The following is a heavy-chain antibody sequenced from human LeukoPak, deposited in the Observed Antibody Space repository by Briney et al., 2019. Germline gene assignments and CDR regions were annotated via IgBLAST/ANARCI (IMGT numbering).Heavy chain of an antibody. CDR2: IHYSGST. D-gene: IGHD1-26*01. V-gene: IGHV4-59*01. CDR1: GGSISGYY. J-gene: IGHJ4*02. Sequence: PSETLSLTCTVSGGSISGYYWSWIRQPPGKGLEWIGFIHYSGSTNYNPSLKSRVTISVDTSKNQFSLKLSSVTAADTAVYYCARVGHDSGTYLYYFDYWGQGTLVTVSS. CDR3: ARVGHDSGTYLYYFDY.